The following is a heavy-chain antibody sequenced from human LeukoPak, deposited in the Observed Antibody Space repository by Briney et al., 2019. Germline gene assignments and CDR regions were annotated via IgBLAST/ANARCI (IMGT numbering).Heavy chain of an antibody. CDR1: GGSISSSSYY. J-gene: IGHJ4*02. CDR2: IYYSGST. V-gene: IGHV4-39*01. Sequence: SETLSLTCTVSGGSISSSSYYWGWIRQPPGKGLEWIGSIYYSGSTYYNPSLKSRVTISVDTSKNQFSLKLSSVTAADTAVYYCAPLLKGYYDSSGPLLDYWGQGTLVTVSS. CDR3: APLLKGYYDSSGPLLDY. D-gene: IGHD3-22*01.